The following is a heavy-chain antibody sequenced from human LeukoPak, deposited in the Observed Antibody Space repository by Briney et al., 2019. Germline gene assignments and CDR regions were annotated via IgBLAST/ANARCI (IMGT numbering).Heavy chain of an antibody. J-gene: IGHJ6*04. Sequence: GGSLRLSCAASGFTVSTNYMSWVRQAPGKGLEWVSVIYSGGSTYYADSVKGRFTISRDNSKNTVYLQMNSLRAENRAVYYCARDHNCGGDCYSGMDVWGKGITVTVSS. D-gene: IGHD2-21*01. CDR3: ARDHNCGGDCYSGMDV. CDR1: GFTVSTNY. V-gene: IGHV3-53*01. CDR2: IYSGGST.